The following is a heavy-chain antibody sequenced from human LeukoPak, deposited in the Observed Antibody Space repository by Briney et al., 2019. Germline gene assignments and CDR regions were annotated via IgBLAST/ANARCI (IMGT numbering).Heavy chain of an antibody. CDR2: IYYSGST. J-gene: IGHJ5*02. Sequence: SETLSLTCTVSGGSISSYYWSWIRQPPGKGLEWIGYIYYSGSTNYNPSLKSRVTISVDTSKNQFSLKLSSVTAADTAVYYCATTSDFDCFWFDPWGQGTLVTVSS. V-gene: IGHV4-59*01. CDR1: GGSISSYY. CDR3: ATTSDFDCFWFDP. D-gene: IGHD3-9*01.